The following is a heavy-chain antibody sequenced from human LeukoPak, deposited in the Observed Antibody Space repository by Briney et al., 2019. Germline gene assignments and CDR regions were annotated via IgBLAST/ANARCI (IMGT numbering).Heavy chain of an antibody. CDR1: GFTFRAYA. CDR3: TRARRDGYDNSFES. V-gene: IGHV3-49*04. Sequence: GGSLRLSCTDYGFTFRAYAMSWVRQAPGKGLKWVAFIRRKDSGGTTEYAASVRGRFTISRDDSKGIAYLQMNSLKTEDTAVYYCTRARRDGYDNSFESWGQGTLVTVSS. CDR2: IRRKDSGGTT. J-gene: IGHJ4*02. D-gene: IGHD5-24*01.